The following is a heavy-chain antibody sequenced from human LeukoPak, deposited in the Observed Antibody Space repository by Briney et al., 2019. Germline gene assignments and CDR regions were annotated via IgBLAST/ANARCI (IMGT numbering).Heavy chain of an antibody. J-gene: IGHJ4*02. D-gene: IGHD1-26*01. CDR2: IYHSGSA. Sequence: SETLSLTCAVSGYSISSGYYRGWIRQPPGKGLEWIGNIYHSGSAYYNPSLQSRVTISVDTSTNQFSLKLSSVTAADTAVYYCARYSGSYLLYWGQGTLVTVSS. CDR1: GYSISSGYY. V-gene: IGHV4-38-2*01. CDR3: ARYSGSYLLY.